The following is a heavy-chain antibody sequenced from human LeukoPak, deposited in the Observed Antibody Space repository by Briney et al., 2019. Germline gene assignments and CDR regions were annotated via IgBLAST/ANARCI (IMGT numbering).Heavy chain of an antibody. J-gene: IGHJ4*02. CDR2: IYYSGST. V-gene: IGHV4-30-4*01. D-gene: IGHD5-18*01. Sequence: PSETLSLTCTVSGGSISSGDYYWSWIRQPPGKGLEWIGHIYYSGSTYYNPSLKSRVTISVDTSKNQFSLKLSSVTAADTAVYYCARVEDTAMVPDYWGQGTLVTVSS. CDR1: GGSISSGDYY. CDR3: ARVEDTAMVPDY.